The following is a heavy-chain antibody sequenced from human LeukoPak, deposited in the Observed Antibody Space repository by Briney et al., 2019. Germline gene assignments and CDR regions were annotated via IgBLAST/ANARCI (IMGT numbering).Heavy chain of an antibody. J-gene: IGHJ2*01. CDR2: ISGSGGST. D-gene: IGHD3-3*01. V-gene: IGHV3-23*01. CDR1: GFTFSSYA. CDR3: AKTTPVGSYYDFWSCYSVGYDL. Sequence: GGSLRLSCAASGFTFSSYAMSWVRQAPGKGLEWVSAISGSGGSTYYADSVKGRFTISRDNSKNTLYLQMNSLRAEDTAVYYCAKTTPVGSYYDFWSCYSVGYDLWGRGTLVTVSS.